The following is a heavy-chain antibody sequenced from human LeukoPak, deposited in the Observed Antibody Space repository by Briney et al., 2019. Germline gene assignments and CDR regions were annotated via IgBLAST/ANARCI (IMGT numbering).Heavy chain of an antibody. CDR2: LSYDVTNK. V-gene: IGHV3-30*18. CDR3: AKDLAYYDSSGNYYPAFDI. CDR1: GFTFGDYG. D-gene: IGHD3-22*01. J-gene: IGHJ3*02. Sequence: GGSLRLSCADSGFTFGDYGMQWVRQAPGKGLERLAVLSYDVTNKYYADSVKGRFTISRDNSENTLYLQMNSLRAEDTAIYYCAKDLAYYDSSGNYYPAFDIWGQGTMVTVSS.